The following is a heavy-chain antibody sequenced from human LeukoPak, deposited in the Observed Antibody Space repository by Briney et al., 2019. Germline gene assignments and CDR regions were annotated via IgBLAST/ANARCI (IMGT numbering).Heavy chain of an antibody. CDR2: MSYDGSKK. D-gene: IGHD5-24*01. Sequence: PGRSLRLSCAASGFTFSSHAMNWVRQAPGKGLEWVAVMSYDGSKKYYADSVKGRFTISRDNSKNTLYLQMDSLRAEDTAVYFCARGEQEMATMSIDYWGQGALVTVSS. CDR3: ARGEQEMATMSIDY. J-gene: IGHJ4*02. V-gene: IGHV3-30*04. CDR1: GFTFSSHA.